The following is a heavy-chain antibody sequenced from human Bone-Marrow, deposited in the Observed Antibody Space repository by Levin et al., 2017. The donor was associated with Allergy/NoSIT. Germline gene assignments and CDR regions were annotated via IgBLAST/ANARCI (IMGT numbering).Heavy chain of an antibody. V-gene: IGHV4-61*01. CDR3: ARNRIIVSGGNDYYYGMDV. CDR1: GGSVSSGTYY. D-gene: IGHD5/OR15-5a*01. J-gene: IGHJ6*02. CDR2: INYRGVT. Sequence: SETLSLTCSVSGGSVSSGTYYWSWIRRPPGKGLEWIGYINYRGVTKYNPSLKSRVTISVDTTKNEFSLKVTSVTAADTAVYYCARNRIIVSGGNDYYYGMDVWGQGTTVTVSS.